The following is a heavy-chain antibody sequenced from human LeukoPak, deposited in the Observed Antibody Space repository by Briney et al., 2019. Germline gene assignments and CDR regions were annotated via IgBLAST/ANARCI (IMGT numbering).Heavy chain of an antibody. CDR1: GDYINTGHW. Sequence: SGTLSLTCSVSGDYINTGHWWSWVRQPPGKGLEWIGEVFYSGKTDFNPSLKNRVTISLDESKNQFSLKLTSVTAADTAVYYCAAASQLWLIDQWGQGTLVVVSS. CDR3: AAASQLWLIDQ. D-gene: IGHD3-10*01. V-gene: IGHV4-4*02. J-gene: IGHJ4*02. CDR2: VFYSGKT.